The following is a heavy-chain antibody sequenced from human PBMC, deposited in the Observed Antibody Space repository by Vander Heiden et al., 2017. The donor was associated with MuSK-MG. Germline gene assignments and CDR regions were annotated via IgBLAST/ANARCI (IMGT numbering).Heavy chain of an antibody. J-gene: IGHJ3*02. CDR3: ARDTEYSSSYDAFDI. D-gene: IGHD6-6*01. CDR1: GFTFSSYA. V-gene: IGHV3-30-3*01. Sequence: QVQLVESGGGVVQPGRSLRLSCAASGFTFSSYAMHWVRQAPGKGLEWVAVISYDGSNKYYADAVKGRFTISRDNAKNTLYMQMNRMRAEETAVYYCARDTEYSSSYDAFDIWGQGTMVTVSS. CDR2: ISYDGSNK.